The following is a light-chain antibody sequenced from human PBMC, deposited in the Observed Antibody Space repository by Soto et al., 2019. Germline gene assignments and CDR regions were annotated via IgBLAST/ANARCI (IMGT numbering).Light chain of an antibody. CDR3: QQYNNWPRT. Sequence: EIVMTQSLASLSVSPGGRATLSCRASQSVSSNLAWYQQKPGQAPRLLIYGASTRATGIPARFSGSGSGTEFTLTISSLQSEDFAVYYCQQYNNWPRTFGQATKVEIK. CDR2: GAS. J-gene: IGKJ1*01. CDR1: QSVSSN. V-gene: IGKV3-15*01.